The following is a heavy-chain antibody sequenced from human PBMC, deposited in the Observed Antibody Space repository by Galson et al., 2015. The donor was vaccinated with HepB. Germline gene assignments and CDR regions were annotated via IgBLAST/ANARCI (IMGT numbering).Heavy chain of an antibody. J-gene: IGHJ4*02. CDR2: ISSSSISI. CDR3: AREFDVLTGGFDF. V-gene: IGHV3-21*01. Sequence: SLRLSCAASGFTFRNYNVHWIRQAPGKGLEWVSSISSSSISIYYADSVKGRFTISRDNAKNFLYLQINSLRGEDSAVYYCAREFDVLTGGFDFWGRGTLVTVSS. CDR1: GFTFRNYN. D-gene: IGHD3-9*01.